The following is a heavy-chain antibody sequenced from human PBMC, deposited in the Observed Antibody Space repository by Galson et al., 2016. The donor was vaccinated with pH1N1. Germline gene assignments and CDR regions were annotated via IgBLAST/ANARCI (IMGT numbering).Heavy chain of an antibody. J-gene: IGHJ6*02. CDR3: ARGGFYYDRSGPSYGMDV. V-gene: IGHV6-1*01. D-gene: IGHD3-22*01. Sequence: CAISGDSVSSNSAAWNWIRQSPSRGLEWLGRTYYRSKWYNDYAVSVKSRITINPDTSKNQFSLQLNSVTPEDTAVYYCARGGFYYDRSGPSYGMDVWGQGTTVTVSS. CDR2: TYYRSKWYN. CDR1: GDSVSSNSAA.